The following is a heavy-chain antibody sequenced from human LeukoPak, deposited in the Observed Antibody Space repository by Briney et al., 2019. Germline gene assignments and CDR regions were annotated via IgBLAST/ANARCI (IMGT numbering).Heavy chain of an antibody. CDR2: IYPGDSDT. CDR1: GYSFTSYW. Sequence: HGESLKISCKGSGYSFTSYWIAWVRQLPGKGLEWMGIIYPGDSDTRYSPSFQGQVTISADKSISTAYLRWSSLKASDTAMYYCARQGSYFDYWAQGTLVTVSS. CDR3: ARQGSYFDY. V-gene: IGHV5-51*01. J-gene: IGHJ4*02.